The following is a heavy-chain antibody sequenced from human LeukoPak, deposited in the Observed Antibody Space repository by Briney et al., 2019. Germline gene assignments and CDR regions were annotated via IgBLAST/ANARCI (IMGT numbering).Heavy chain of an antibody. CDR1: GGSISSGGYY. J-gene: IGHJ4*02. CDR2: IYYSGST. V-gene: IGHV4-61*08. D-gene: IGHD1-26*01. CDR3: ARQRGRWDSFDY. Sequence: SQTLSLTCTVSGGSISSGGYYWSWIRQPPGKGLEWIGYIYYSGSTNYNPSLKSRVTISVDTSKNQFSLKLSSVTAADTAVYYCARQRGRWDSFDYWGQGTLVTVSS.